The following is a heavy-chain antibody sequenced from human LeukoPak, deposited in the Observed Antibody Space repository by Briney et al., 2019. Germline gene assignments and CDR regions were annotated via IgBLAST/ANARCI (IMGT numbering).Heavy chain of an antibody. D-gene: IGHD3-10*01. CDR3: ARDICTSGSLGY. CDR1: GYSFTSYY. V-gene: IGHV1-46*01. CDR2: INPSGGST. J-gene: IGHJ4*02. Sequence: ASVKVSCKASGYSFTSYYIHWVRQAPGQGLEWIGIINPSGGSTSYAPKFQGRVTMTRDTSTSTVYMELSSLRSEDTAVYYCARDICTSGSLGYWGQGTLVTVSS.